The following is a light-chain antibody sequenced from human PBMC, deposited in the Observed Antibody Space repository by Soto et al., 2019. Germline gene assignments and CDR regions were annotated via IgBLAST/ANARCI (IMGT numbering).Light chain of an antibody. J-gene: IGKJ3*01. CDR2: GAS. CDR1: QSVSSSY. Sequence: EIVLTQSRGTLSLSPGERATLSCRASQSVSSSYLAWYQQKPGQAPRLLIYGASSRATGIPDRFSGSGSGTDFTLTISRLEPEDFAVYYCQQYGSSLPIFTFGPGTKVDIK. CDR3: QQYGSSLPIFT. V-gene: IGKV3-20*01.